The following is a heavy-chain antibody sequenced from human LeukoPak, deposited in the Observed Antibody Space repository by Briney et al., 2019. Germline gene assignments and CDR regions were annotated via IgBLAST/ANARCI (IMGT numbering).Heavy chain of an antibody. CDR3: AKDRGYYDSSGTDAFGI. V-gene: IGHV3-23*01. CDR1: GGTFSSYG. J-gene: IGHJ3*02. D-gene: IGHD3-22*01. CDR2: ISGSGGST. Sequence: SCKASGGTFSSYGMSWVRQAPGKGLEWVSAISGSGGSTYYADSVKGRFTISRDNSKNTLYLQMNSLRAEDTAVYYCAKDRGYYDSSGTDAFGIWGQGTMVTVSS.